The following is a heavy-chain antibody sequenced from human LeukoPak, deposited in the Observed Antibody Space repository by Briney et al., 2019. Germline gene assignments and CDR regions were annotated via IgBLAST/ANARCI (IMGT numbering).Heavy chain of an antibody. CDR3: ARAHYCSGGSCYPDY. V-gene: IGHV3-21*01. CDR1: GFTFSSYS. D-gene: IGHD2-15*01. J-gene: IGHJ4*02. CDR2: ISSSSSYI. Sequence: PGGSLRLSCAASGFTFSSYSMNWVRQAPGKGLEWVSSISSSSSYIYYADSVKGRFTISRDNAKNSLYLQMNSLRAEDTAVYYCARAHYCSGGSCYPDYWGQGTLVTVSS.